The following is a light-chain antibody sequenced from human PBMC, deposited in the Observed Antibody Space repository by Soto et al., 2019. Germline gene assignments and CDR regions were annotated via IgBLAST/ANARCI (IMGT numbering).Light chain of an antibody. CDR3: QQYSNWPYT. Sequence: EIVLTQSPATLPLSPGERATLSCRASQSVSTYLAWYQQRPGQAPRLLIYDASYRATDIPPRFSGSGSGTDFTLTISSLEPEDFAIFYCQQYSNWPYTFGQGTKVDIK. CDR1: QSVSTY. J-gene: IGKJ2*01. CDR2: DAS. V-gene: IGKV3-11*01.